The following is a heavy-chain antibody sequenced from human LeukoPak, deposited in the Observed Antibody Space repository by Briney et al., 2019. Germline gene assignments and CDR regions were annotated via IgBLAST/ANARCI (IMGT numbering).Heavy chain of an antibody. J-gene: IGHJ6*02. CDR1: GYTFTSYY. CDR3: ARASSTPPDYYYYYGMDV. V-gene: IGHV1-46*01. CDR2: INPSGGST. D-gene: IGHD2-2*01. Sequence: ASVKVSCKASGYTFTSYYMHWVRQAPGQGLEWMGIINPSGGSTSYAQKFQGRVTMTRDTSTSTVYMELSSLRSEDTAVYYCARASSTPPDYYYYYGMDVWGQGTTVTVSS.